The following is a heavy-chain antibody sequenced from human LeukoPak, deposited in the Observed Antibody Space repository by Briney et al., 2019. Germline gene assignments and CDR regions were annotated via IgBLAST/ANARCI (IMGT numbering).Heavy chain of an antibody. V-gene: IGHV3-30*02. D-gene: IGHD5-12*01. CDR1: GFTFSSYG. J-gene: IGHJ4*02. Sequence: PGGSPRLSCAAPGFTFSSYGMHWVRQAPGKGLEWVAFIRYDGSNKYYADSVKGRFTISRDNSKNTLYLQMNSLRAEDTAVYYCAKGSGYDWGQGTLVTVSS. CDR3: AKGSGYD. CDR2: IRYDGSNK.